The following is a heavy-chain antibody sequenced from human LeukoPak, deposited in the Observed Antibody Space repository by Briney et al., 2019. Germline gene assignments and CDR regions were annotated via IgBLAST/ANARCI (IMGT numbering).Heavy chain of an antibody. D-gene: IGHD1-14*01. Sequence: GGSLRLSCAASGFTFSSYEMNWVRQAPGKGLEWVAFIRYDGSNKYYADSVKGRFTISRDNSKNTLYLQMNSLRAEDTAVYYCAKDTTPPKAGFDPWGQGTLVTVSS. CDR2: IRYDGSNK. J-gene: IGHJ5*02. V-gene: IGHV3-30*02. CDR1: GFTFSSYE. CDR3: AKDTTPPKAGFDP.